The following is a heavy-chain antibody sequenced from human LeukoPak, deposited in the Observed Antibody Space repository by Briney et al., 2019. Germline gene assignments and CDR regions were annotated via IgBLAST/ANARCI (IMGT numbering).Heavy chain of an antibody. CDR2: INHSGST. CDR1: GGSFSGYY. Sequence: SETLSLTCAVYGGSFSGYYWSWIRQPPGKGLEWVGEINHSGSTNYNPSLKSRVSMSLDTSKKQFSLKLTSVTAADTAVYYCARRIVVVVTATHGWFDPWGQGTLVTVSS. CDR3: ARRIVVVVTATHGWFDP. V-gene: IGHV4-34*01. J-gene: IGHJ5*02. D-gene: IGHD2-15*01.